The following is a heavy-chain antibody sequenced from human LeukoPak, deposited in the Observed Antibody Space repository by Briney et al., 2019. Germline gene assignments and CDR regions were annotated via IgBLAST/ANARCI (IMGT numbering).Heavy chain of an antibody. V-gene: IGHV3-30*02. CDR3: ARLTKNDSGTYRFGKKKRGYMDV. Sequence: GGSLRLSCAASGFTFSSYGMHWVRQAPGKGLEWVAFIRYDGSNKYYADSVKGRFTISRDNSKNTLYLQMNSLRAEDTAVYYCARLTKNDSGTYRFGKKKRGYMDVWGKGTTVTISS. CDR1: GFTFSSYG. CDR2: IRYDGSNK. J-gene: IGHJ6*03. D-gene: IGHD3-10*01.